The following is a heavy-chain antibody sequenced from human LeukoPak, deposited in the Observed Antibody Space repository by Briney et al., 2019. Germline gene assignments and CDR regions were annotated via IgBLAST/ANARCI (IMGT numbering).Heavy chain of an antibody. D-gene: IGHD2-8*01. CDR1: GYTYIGYY. CDR2: INPNSGGT. V-gene: IGHV1-2*02. Sequence: ASVTVSCTASGYTYIGYYMHWVRQPPGQGLEWMGGINPNSGGTNYAQMVQGRVTMTSATSISTAYMELSRLRSDDTAVYYCATDRRGLPGVWGQGTLVTVSS. J-gene: IGHJ4*02. CDR3: ATDRRGLPGV.